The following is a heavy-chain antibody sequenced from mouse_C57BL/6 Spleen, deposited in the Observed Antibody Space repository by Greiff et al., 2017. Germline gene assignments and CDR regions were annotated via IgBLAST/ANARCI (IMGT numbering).Heavy chain of an antibody. Sequence: VQLQQPGAELVKPGASVKMSCKASGYTFTSYWITWVKQRPGQGLEWIGDIHPGSGSTNYNEKFKSKATLTVDTSSSTAYMQLSSLTSEDSAVYYCARGPAQATSYWYFDVWGTGTTVTVSS. D-gene: IGHD3-2*02. V-gene: IGHV1-55*01. CDR1: GYTFTSYW. CDR2: IHPGSGST. CDR3: ARGPAQATSYWYFDV. J-gene: IGHJ1*03.